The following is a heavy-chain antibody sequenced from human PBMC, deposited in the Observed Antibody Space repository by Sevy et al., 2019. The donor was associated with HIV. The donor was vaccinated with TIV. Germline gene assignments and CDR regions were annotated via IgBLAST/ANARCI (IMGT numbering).Heavy chain of an antibody. CDR3: TNEVYGDLSYGMDV. J-gene: IGHJ6*02. CDR1: GFTFSHAW. Sequence: GGSLRLSCAGSGFTFSHAWMTWVRQAPGKGLEWVGRIKSKTAGGKTDYSAPVKGRFTISRDDSETTMYLQMNSLKTEDTAVYYCTNEVYGDLSYGMDVWGQGTTVTVSS. D-gene: IGHD4-17*01. CDR2: IKSKTAGGKT. V-gene: IGHV3-15*05.